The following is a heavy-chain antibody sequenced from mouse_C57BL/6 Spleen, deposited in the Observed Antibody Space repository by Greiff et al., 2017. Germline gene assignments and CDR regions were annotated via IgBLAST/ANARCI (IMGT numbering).Heavy chain of an antibody. J-gene: IGHJ4*01. D-gene: IGHD2-1*01. CDR2: INPNNGGT. CDR3: ARGHYGNYPYAMDY. Sequence: VQLQQSGPELVKPGASVKIPCKASGYTFTDYNMDWVKQSHGKSLEWIGDINPNNGGTIYNQKFKGKATLTVDKSSSTAYMELRSLTSEDTAVYYCARGHYGNYPYAMDYWGQGTSVTVSS. V-gene: IGHV1-18*01. CDR1: GYTFTDYN.